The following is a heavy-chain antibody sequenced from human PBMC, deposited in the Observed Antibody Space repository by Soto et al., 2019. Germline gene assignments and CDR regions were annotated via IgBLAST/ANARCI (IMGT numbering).Heavy chain of an antibody. J-gene: IGHJ4*02. CDR2: IWYDGSNK. Sequence: GGSRLSCAASGFNFRNYGMHWVRQAPGKGLEWVAIIWYDGSNKYYADSVKGRFTISRDNSKNTLYLQIDSLRAEDTAVYYCARLYTWIMDYWGQGTMVTVSS. D-gene: IGHD5-12*01. CDR1: GFNFRNYG. V-gene: IGHV3-33*01. CDR3: ARLYTWIMDY.